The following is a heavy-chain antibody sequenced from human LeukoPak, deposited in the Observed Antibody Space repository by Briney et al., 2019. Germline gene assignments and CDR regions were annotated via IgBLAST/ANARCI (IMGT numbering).Heavy chain of an antibody. D-gene: IGHD3-22*01. Sequence: PSETLSLTCAVYGGSFSGYYWSWIRQPPGKGLEWIGEINHSGGTNYNPSLKSRVTISVDTSKNQFSLKLSSVTAADTAVYYCAITDSSGYYCDYWGQGTLVTVSS. J-gene: IGHJ4*02. V-gene: IGHV4-34*01. CDR1: GGSFSGYY. CDR3: AITDSSGYYCDY. CDR2: INHSGGT.